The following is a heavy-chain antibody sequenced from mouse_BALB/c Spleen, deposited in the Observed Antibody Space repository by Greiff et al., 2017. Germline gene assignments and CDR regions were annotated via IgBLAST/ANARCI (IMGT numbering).Heavy chain of an antibody. J-gene: IGHJ4*01. D-gene: IGHD1-1*01. CDR2: ISSGSSTI. CDR3: ARFGYYGSSPYAMDY. CDR1: GFTFSSFG. Sequence: EVKVVESGGGLVQPGGSRKLSCAASGFTFSSFGMHWVRQAPEKGLEWVAYISSGSSTIYYADTVKGRFTISRDNPKNTLFLQMTSLRSEDTAMYYCARFGYYGSSPYAMDYWGQGTSVTVSS. V-gene: IGHV5-17*02.